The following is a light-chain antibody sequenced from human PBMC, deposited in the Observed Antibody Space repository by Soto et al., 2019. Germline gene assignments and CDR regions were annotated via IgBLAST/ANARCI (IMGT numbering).Light chain of an antibody. V-gene: IGKV3-20*01. J-gene: IGKJ1*01. CDR3: QQYGSSPWT. Sequence: EIVLTQSPGTLSLSPGERATLSCRASQSFSSNSFGWYQQTPGQAPRLLIYAASTRAAAVPDRFTGSGSGTDFALTISRLEPEDFAVYYCQQYGSSPWTFGQGTKVDIK. CDR2: AAS. CDR1: QSFSSNS.